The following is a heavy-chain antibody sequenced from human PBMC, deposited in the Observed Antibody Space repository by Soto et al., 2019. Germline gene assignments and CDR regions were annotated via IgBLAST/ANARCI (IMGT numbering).Heavy chain of an antibody. J-gene: IGHJ4*02. Sequence: GGSLRLSCAASGFTFSNYAMHWVRQAPGKGLEWVAVISYDGSNKYYADSVKGRFTISRDNSKNTLYPQMNSLRAEDTAVYYCARDPLAVERPYWGQGTLVTVSS. D-gene: IGHD6-19*01. CDR2: ISYDGSNK. CDR3: ARDPLAVERPY. V-gene: IGHV3-30-3*01. CDR1: GFTFSNYA.